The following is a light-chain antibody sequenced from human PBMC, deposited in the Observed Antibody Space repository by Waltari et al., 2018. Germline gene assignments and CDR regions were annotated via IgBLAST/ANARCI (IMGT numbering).Light chain of an antibody. CDR1: QSISKY. CDR3: QQSYGPPYT. V-gene: IGKV1-39*01. Sequence: DIQMTQSPSSLSASLGDRVTITCRASQSISKYLNWYQQRPGKAPKLLIYGKSSLQSGVPSRCSGSGSGTDFTLTINTLQPEDFATYFCQQSYGPPYTFGQGTRLEIK. J-gene: IGKJ2*01. CDR2: GKS.